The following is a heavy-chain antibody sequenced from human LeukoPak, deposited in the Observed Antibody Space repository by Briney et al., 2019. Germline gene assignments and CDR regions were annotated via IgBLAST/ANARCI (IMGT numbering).Heavy chain of an antibody. Sequence: ASVKVSCKASGYSFTSYGISWVRQAPGQGLEWMGWISAYNGNTNYAQKFQGRVAMTTDTSTSTAYMELRSLRSDDTAVYYCARGHFWSGHAGYNWFDPWGQGTLVTVSS. V-gene: IGHV1-18*01. CDR1: GYSFTSYG. D-gene: IGHD3-3*02. J-gene: IGHJ5*02. CDR3: ARGHFWSGHAGYNWFDP. CDR2: ISAYNGNT.